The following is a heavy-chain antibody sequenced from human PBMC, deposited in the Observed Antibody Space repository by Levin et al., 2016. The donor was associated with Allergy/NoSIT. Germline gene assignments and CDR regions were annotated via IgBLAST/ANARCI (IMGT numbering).Heavy chain of an antibody. V-gene: IGHV4-59*01. D-gene: IGHD6-13*01. CDR3: ARAASSSWYFWFDP. J-gene: IGHJ5*02. CDR2: IYYSGST. Sequence: WIRQPPGKGLEWIGYIYYSGSTDYNPSLKSRVTISLDTSKNQFSLKLSSVTAADTAVYYCARAASSSWYFWFDPWGQGTLVTVSS.